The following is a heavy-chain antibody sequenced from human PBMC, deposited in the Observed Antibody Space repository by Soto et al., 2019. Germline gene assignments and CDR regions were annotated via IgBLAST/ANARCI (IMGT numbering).Heavy chain of an antibody. CDR1: GGSISSGGYY. CDR3: ARLGGDYNWYFDL. V-gene: IGHV4-31*03. Sequence: SETLSLTCTVSGGSISSGGYYWSWIRQHPGKGLEWIGYIYYSGSTYYNPSLKSRVTISVDTSKNQFSLKLSSVTAADTAVYYCARLGGDYNWYFDLWGRGTLVTVSS. D-gene: IGHD4-17*01. J-gene: IGHJ2*01. CDR2: IYYSGST.